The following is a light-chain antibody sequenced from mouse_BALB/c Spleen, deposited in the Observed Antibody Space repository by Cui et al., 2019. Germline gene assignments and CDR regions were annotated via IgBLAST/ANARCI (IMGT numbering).Light chain of an antibody. Sequence: DIVMTQSHKFMSTSVGDRVSITCKASQDVGTAVAWYQQKPGQSPKLLIYWASTRHTGVPDRFTGSGSGTDFTLTISNVQSEEVADYFCQQYSSYPWTFGGGTKLEIK. CDR1: QDVGTA. J-gene: IGKJ1*01. V-gene: IGKV6-23*01. CDR2: WAS. CDR3: QQYSSYPWT.